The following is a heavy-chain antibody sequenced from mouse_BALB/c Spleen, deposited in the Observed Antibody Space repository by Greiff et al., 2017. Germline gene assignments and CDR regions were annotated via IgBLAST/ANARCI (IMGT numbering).Heavy chain of an antibody. CDR1: GYSITSGYS. CDR3: ATIYYDYDESAMDY. Sequence: EVKLMESGPDLVKPSQSLSLTCTVTGYSITSGYSWHWIRQFPGNKLEWMGYIHYSGSTNYNPSLKSRISITRDTSKNQFFLQLNSVTTEDTATYYCATIYYDYDESAMDYWGQGTSVTVSS. CDR2: IHYSGST. D-gene: IGHD2-4*01. J-gene: IGHJ4*01. V-gene: IGHV3-1*02.